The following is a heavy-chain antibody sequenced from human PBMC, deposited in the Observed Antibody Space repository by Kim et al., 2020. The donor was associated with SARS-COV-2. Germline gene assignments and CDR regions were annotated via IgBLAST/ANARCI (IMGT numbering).Heavy chain of an antibody. V-gene: IGHV3-9*01. D-gene: IGHD2-15*01. Sequence: GGSLRLSCAASGFTFGDYAMHWVRQAPGKGLEWVSGISWNSGSIGYADSVKGRFTISRDNAKNSLYLQMNSLRAEDTALYYCAKAPPYRNILYYFDYWGQGTLVTVSS. CDR2: ISWNSGSI. J-gene: IGHJ4*02. CDR1: GFTFGDYA. CDR3: AKAPPYRNILYYFDY.